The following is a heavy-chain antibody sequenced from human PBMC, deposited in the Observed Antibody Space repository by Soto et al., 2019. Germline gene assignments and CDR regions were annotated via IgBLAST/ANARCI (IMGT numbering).Heavy chain of an antibody. Sequence: SVKVSCKASGGTFSSYAISWVRQAPGQGLEWMGGIIPIFGTANYAQKFQGRVTITADESTSTAYMELSSLRSEDTAVYYCARGDGSGGSCSTTSELYYYYYYGMDVWGQGTTVTVSS. D-gene: IGHD2-15*01. CDR3: ARGDGSGGSCSTTSELYYYYYYGMDV. CDR1: GGTFSSYA. V-gene: IGHV1-69*13. J-gene: IGHJ6*02. CDR2: IIPIFGTA.